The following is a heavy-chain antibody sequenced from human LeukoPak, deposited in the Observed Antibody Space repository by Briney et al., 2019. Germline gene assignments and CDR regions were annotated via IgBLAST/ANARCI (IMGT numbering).Heavy chain of an antibody. Sequence: GGSLRLSCAASGFTFSSYAMSWVRQAPGKGLGWVSAISGSGGSTYYADSVKGRFTISRDNSKNTLYLQMNSLRAEDTAVYYCAKDPEYCSGGSCYPDAFDIWGQGTMVTVSS. V-gene: IGHV3-23*01. CDR2: ISGSGGST. CDR1: GFTFSSYA. D-gene: IGHD2-15*01. J-gene: IGHJ3*02. CDR3: AKDPEYCSGGSCYPDAFDI.